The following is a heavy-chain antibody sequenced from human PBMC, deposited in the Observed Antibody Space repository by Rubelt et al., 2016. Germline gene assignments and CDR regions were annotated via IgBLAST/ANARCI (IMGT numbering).Heavy chain of an antibody. CDR3: ARGLWSANKGLDY. Sequence: EVYMVESGGGLAQPGGSLRLPCTASGFTFSTHDMCWVRQVRGQGLEWVSGIGAAGDTCYPRSVKGRFTISRDNSKNTLYLQMISLRAEDTAVYYCARGLWSANKGLDYWGQGTLVTVSS. J-gene: IGHJ4*02. CDR2: IGAAGDT. V-gene: IGHV3-13*01. D-gene: IGHD3-3*01. CDR1: GFTFSTHD.